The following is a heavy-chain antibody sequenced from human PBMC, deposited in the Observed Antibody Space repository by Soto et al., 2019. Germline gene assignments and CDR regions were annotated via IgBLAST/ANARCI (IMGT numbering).Heavy chain of an antibody. V-gene: IGHV3-48*02. Sequence: GSLRLSCAASGFTFSSYRMNWVRQAPGKGLEWVSYISSSSSTIYYADSVKGRFTISRDNAKNSLYLQMNSLRDEDTAVYYCARDRNTAMEPHDAFDIWGQGTMVTVSS. CDR3: ARDRNTAMEPHDAFDI. CDR1: GFTFSSYR. CDR2: ISSSSSTI. D-gene: IGHD5-18*01. J-gene: IGHJ3*02.